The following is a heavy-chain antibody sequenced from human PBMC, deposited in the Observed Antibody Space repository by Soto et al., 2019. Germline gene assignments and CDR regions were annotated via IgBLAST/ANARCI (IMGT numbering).Heavy chain of an antibody. CDR1: GFTFSDYA. CDR2: ISGTGFNT. CDR3: AKPGRGQLLYVDY. J-gene: IGHJ4*02. Sequence: GGSLRLSCATSGFTFSDYALSWVRQAPGKGLEWVSAISGTGFNTFYADSVKGRFTISRDNSKNTLFLQMNSLRAEDTAIYYCAKPGRGQLLYVDYWGQGTLVTVSS. V-gene: IGHV3-23*01. D-gene: IGHD2-2*01.